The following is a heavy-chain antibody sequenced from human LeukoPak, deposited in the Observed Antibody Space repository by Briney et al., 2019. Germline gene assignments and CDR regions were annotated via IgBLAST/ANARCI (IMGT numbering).Heavy chain of an antibody. D-gene: IGHD4-17*01. J-gene: IGHJ3*02. V-gene: IGHV3-30*18. CDR1: GFTFSSYG. CDR2: ISYDGSNK. Sequence: PGGSLRLSCAASGFTFSSYGMHWVRQAPGKGLEWVAVISYDGSNKYYADSVKGRFTISRDNSKNTLYLQMNSLRAEDTAVYYCAKGDYGDYGGDAFDIWGQGTVVTVSS. CDR3: AKGDYGDYGGDAFDI.